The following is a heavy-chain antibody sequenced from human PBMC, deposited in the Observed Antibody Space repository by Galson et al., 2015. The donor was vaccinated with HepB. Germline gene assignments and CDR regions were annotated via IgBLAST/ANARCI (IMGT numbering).Heavy chain of an antibody. D-gene: IGHD3-22*01. Sequence: LRLSCAASGFTFSSYVMSWVRQAPGKGLEWVSTISGSGAGTFYADSVKGRFTISRDNSKNTLYLQMNSLRAEDTAVYYCANRAMSGYYHFDQWGQGTQVTVSS. CDR1: GFTFSSYV. CDR2: ISGSGAGT. V-gene: IGHV3-23*01. J-gene: IGHJ4*02. CDR3: ANRAMSGYYHFDQ.